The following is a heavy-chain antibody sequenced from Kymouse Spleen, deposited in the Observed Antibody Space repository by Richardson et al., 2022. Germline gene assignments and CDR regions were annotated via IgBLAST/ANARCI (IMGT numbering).Heavy chain of an antibody. V-gene: IGHV3-30*18. CDR2: ISYDGSNK. CDR3: AKGSHY. Sequence: QVQLVESGGGVVQPGRSLRLSCAASGFTFSSYGMHWVRQAPGKGLEWVAVISYDGSNKYYADSVKGRFTISRDNSKNTLYLQMNSLRAEDTAVYYCAKGSHYWGQGTLVTVSS. J-gene: IGHJ4*02. D-gene: IGHD6-13*01,IGHD6-25*01,IGHD6-6*01. CDR1: GFTFSSYG.